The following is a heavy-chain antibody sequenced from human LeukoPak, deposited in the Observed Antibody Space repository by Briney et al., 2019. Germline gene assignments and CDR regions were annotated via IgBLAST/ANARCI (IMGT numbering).Heavy chain of an antibody. V-gene: IGHV3-30-3*01. CDR2: ISYDGSNK. CDR3: AKETEMATIGYFDY. Sequence: GGSLRLSCAASGFTFSSYAMHWVRQAPGKGLDWVAVISYDGSNKYYADSVKGRFTISRDNSKNTLYLQMNSLRAEDTAVYYCAKETEMATIGYFDYWGQGTLVTVSS. CDR1: GFTFSSYA. J-gene: IGHJ4*02. D-gene: IGHD5-24*01.